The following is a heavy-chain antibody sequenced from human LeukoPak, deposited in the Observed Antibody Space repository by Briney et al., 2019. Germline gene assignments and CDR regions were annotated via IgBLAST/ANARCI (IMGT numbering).Heavy chain of an antibody. V-gene: IGHV1-69*04. CDR3: ASITGTTLGKYYYYMDV. CDR2: IIPILGIA. J-gene: IGHJ6*03. D-gene: IGHD1-7*01. Sequence: EASVKVSCKASGGTFSSYAISWVRQAPGQGLEWMGRIIPILGIANYAQKFQGRVTITADKSTSTAYMELSSLRSEDTAVYYCASITGTTLGKYYYYMDVWGKGTTVTVSS. CDR1: GGTFSSYA.